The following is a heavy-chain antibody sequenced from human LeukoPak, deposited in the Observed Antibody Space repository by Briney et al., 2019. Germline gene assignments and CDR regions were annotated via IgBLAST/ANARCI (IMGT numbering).Heavy chain of an antibody. Sequence: ASVKVSCKASGYTSISYGISWVRQAPGQGLEWMGWISPYNGNTKYVQKFQGRVTMTTDTSTSTAYMEVRSLRSDDTAVYYCAREESIGSYQFLNEYWGQGTLVTVSS. CDR2: ISPYNGNT. CDR3: AREESIGSYQFLNEY. D-gene: IGHD1-26*01. V-gene: IGHV1-18*01. J-gene: IGHJ4*02. CDR1: GYTSISYG.